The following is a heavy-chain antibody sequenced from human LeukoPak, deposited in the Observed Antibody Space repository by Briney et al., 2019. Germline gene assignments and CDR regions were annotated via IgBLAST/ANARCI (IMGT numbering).Heavy chain of an antibody. CDR3: ARERGPTAMVLFFN. D-gene: IGHD5-18*01. Sequence: GASVKVSCKASGYTFTGYYMHWVRQAPGQGLERMGWINPNSGGTNYAQKFQGRVTMTRDTSISTAYMELSRLRSDDTAVYYCARERGPTAMVLFFNWGQGTLVTVSS. CDR2: INPNSGGT. V-gene: IGHV1-2*02. CDR1: GYTFTGYY. J-gene: IGHJ4*02.